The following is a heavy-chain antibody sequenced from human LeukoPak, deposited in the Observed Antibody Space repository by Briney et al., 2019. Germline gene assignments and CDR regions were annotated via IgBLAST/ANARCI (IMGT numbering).Heavy chain of an antibody. Sequence: HPGGSLRLSCAASGFTFSSYSMNWVRQAPGKGLEWVSYISGSSSTIYYADSVKGRFTISRDNAKNSLYLQMNSLRAEDTAVYYCARRGLDTAYWGQGTLVTVSS. CDR2: ISGSSSTI. D-gene: IGHD5-18*01. V-gene: IGHV3-48*01. CDR3: ARRGLDTAY. J-gene: IGHJ4*02. CDR1: GFTFSSYS.